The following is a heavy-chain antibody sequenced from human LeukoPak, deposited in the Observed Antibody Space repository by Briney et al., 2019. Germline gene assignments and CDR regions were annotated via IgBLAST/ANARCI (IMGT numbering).Heavy chain of an antibody. CDR2: IYYSGST. CDR1: GGSISSGDYY. Sequence: SETLSLTCTVSGGSISSGDYYWRWIRQPPGKGLEWIGYIYYSGSTFYNPSLKSRVTISADTSKNQFSLKLSSVTAADTAVYYSAIGSSWGFFQHWGQGTLVTVSS. CDR3: AIGSSWGFFQH. V-gene: IGHV4-30-4*01. D-gene: IGHD6-13*01. J-gene: IGHJ1*01.